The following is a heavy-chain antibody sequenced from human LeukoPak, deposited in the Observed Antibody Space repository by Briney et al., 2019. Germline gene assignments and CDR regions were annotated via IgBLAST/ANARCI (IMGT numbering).Heavy chain of an antibody. D-gene: IGHD2-8*01. V-gene: IGHV4-59*01. CDR2: IYKSGNT. J-gene: IGHJ5*02. Sequence: PSETLSLTCTVSGGSISSYYWSWIRQPPGEGLEWIGNIYKSGNTNCNPSLKSRVAISVDTSNNQFSLTLNSVTAADTAVYYCASFKAFGVTACGQGTLVTVSS. CDR3: ASFKAFGVTA. CDR1: GGSISSYY.